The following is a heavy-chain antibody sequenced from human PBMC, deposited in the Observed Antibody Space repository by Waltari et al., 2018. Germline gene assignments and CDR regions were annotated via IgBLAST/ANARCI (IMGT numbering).Heavy chain of an antibody. CDR1: GGSISSSSYY. D-gene: IGHD1-26*01. Sequence: QLQLQESGPGRVKPSETLSLTCTVSGGSISSSSYYWVWLRQPPGKGLGWSGSIYYSGSTYYNPSLTSRVTISVDTSKNQFSLKLSSVTAADTAVYYCARDGGSGSYLDYWGQGTLVTVSS. CDR2: IYYSGST. CDR3: ARDGGSGSYLDY. V-gene: IGHV4-39*07. J-gene: IGHJ4*02.